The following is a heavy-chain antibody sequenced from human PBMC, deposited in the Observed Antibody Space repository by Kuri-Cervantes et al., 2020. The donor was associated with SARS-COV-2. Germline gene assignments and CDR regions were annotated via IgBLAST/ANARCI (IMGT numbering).Heavy chain of an antibody. CDR1: GYTFTGYY. Sequence: ASVKVSCKASGYTFTGYYIHWVRQAPGQGLEWMGWIKPNSGGTNYARKFQGRVTMTRDTSISTAYMELSRLRSDDTAVYYCGGGPFDFVVLPAAQGYYYYGMDVWGQGTTVTVSS. V-gene: IGHV1-2*02. D-gene: IGHD2-2*01. J-gene: IGHJ6*02. CDR3: GGGPFDFVVLPAAQGYYYYGMDV. CDR2: IKPNSGGT.